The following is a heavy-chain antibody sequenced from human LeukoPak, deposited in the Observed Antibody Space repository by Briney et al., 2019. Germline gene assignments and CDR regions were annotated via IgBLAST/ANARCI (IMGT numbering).Heavy chain of an antibody. CDR2: ISWNSGSI. D-gene: IGHD6-19*01. CDR1: GFSFDDYA. Sequence: PGRSLRLSCAASGFSFDDYAMHWVRQAPGKGLEWVSGISWNSGSIGYADSVKGRFTISRDNAKNSLYLQMNSLRAEDTAVYYCAKDPYSSGWLYYFDYWGQGTLVTVSS. V-gene: IGHV3-9*01. J-gene: IGHJ4*02. CDR3: AKDPYSSGWLYYFDY.